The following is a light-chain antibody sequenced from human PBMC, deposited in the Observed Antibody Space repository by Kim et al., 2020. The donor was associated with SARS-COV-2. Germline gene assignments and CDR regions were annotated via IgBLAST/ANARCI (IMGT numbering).Light chain of an antibody. CDR2: SNN. J-gene: IGLJ3*02. V-gene: IGLV1-44*01. CDR3: AAWDDSLNGWV. CDR1: SSNIGSNT. Sequence: QSVLTQPPSASGTPGQRVTISCSGSSSNIGSNTVNWYQQLPGTAPKLLIYSNNQRPSGVPDRFSVSKSGTSASLAISGLQSEDEADDYCAAWDDSLNGWVFGGGTQLTVL.